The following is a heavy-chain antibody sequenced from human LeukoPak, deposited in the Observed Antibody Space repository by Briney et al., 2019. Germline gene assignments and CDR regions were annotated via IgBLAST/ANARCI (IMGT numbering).Heavy chain of an antibody. CDR1: GFTFSSYA. D-gene: IGHD3-3*01. V-gene: IGHV3-30-3*01. CDR2: ISYDGSNK. CDR3: AREHRTIFRVAHLDAFDI. J-gene: IGHJ3*02. Sequence: GGSLRLSCAASGFTFSSYAMHWVRQAPGKGLEWVAVISYDGSNKYYADSVKGRFTISRDNSKNTLYLQMNSLRAEDTAVYYCAREHRTIFRVAHLDAFDIWGQGTMVTVSS.